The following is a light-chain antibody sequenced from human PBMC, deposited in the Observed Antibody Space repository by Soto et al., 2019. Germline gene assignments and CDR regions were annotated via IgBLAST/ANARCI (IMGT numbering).Light chain of an antibody. Sequence: QSVLTQPPSASGTPGQRVTISCSGSSSHIGSNYVYWYQQLPGTAPKLLIYRNNQRPSGVPDRFSGSKSGASASLAISGRRSKDEADYYCAAWDDSMSGLYVFGTGTKLTVL. J-gene: IGLJ1*01. V-gene: IGLV1-47*01. CDR3: AAWDDSMSGLYV. CDR1: SSHIGSNY. CDR2: RNN.